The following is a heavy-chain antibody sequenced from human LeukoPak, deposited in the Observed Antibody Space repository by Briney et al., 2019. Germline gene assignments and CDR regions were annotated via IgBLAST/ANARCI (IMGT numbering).Heavy chain of an antibody. CDR2: IYTSGST. Sequence: SETLSLTCTVSGGSISSYYWSWIRQPPGKELEWIGYIYTSGSTNYNPSLKSRVTISVDTSKNQFSLKLSSVTAADTAVYYCARLAAAGDYYYYYYMDVWGKGTTVTVSS. CDR1: GGSISSYY. V-gene: IGHV4-4*09. D-gene: IGHD6-13*01. CDR3: ARLAAAGDYYYYYYMDV. J-gene: IGHJ6*03.